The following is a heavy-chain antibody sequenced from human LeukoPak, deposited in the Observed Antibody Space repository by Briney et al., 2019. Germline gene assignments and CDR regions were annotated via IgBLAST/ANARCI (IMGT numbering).Heavy chain of an antibody. CDR1: GLTFRSYA. J-gene: IGHJ6*02. Sequence: GSLRLSCAASGLTFRSYAMSWVRQAPGKGPEWVSAISAGGGSTYYADSVKGRFTISRDNSKNTLYLQMNSLRAEDTAVYYCARVNYYGSGSYGMDVWGQGTTVTVSS. CDR3: ARVNYYGSGSYGMDV. V-gene: IGHV3-23*01. D-gene: IGHD3-10*01. CDR2: ISAGGGST.